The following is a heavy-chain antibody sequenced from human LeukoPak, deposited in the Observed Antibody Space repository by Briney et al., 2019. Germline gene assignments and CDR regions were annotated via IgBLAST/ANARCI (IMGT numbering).Heavy chain of an antibody. Sequence: GGSLRLSCTASGFIFSTYSMIWVRQAPGKGLEWVSSISSTSGNKYYADSVKGRFTISRDNAKNSLYLQMNSLRAEDTAVYYCARRPGIAAEFDYWGQGTLVTASS. J-gene: IGHJ4*02. D-gene: IGHD6-13*01. CDR1: GFIFSTYS. CDR3: ARRPGIAAEFDY. V-gene: IGHV3-21*01. CDR2: ISSTSGNK.